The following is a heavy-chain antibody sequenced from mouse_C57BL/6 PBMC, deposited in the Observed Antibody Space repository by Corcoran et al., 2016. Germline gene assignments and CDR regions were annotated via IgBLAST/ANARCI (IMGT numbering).Heavy chain of an antibody. Sequence: EVQLQQSGPELVKPGASVKISCKASGYTFTDYYMNWVKQSHGKSLEWIGDINPNNGGTSYNQKFKGKATLTVDKSSSTAYMELRSLTSEDSAVYYCARGGITTVVEVYWGQGTLVTVSA. CDR3: ARGGITTVVEVY. J-gene: IGHJ3*01. CDR2: INPNNGGT. CDR1: GYTFTDYY. D-gene: IGHD1-1*01. V-gene: IGHV1-26*01.